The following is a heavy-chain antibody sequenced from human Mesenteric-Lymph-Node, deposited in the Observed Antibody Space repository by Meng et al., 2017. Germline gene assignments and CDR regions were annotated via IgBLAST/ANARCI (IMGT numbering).Heavy chain of an antibody. CDR1: GGTFSSYT. CDR3: AGYCSGGSCYYYYGMDV. V-gene: IGHV1-69*02. CDR2: IIPILGIA. D-gene: IGHD2-15*01. J-gene: IGHJ6*02. Sequence: SVKVSCKASGGTFSSYTISWVRQPPGQGLEWMGRIIPILGIANYAQKFQGRVTITADKSTSTAYMELSSLRSKDTAVYYCAGYCSGGSCYYYYGMDVWGQGTTVTVSS.